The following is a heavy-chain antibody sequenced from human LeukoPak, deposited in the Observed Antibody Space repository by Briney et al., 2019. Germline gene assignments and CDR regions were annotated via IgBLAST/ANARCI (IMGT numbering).Heavy chain of an antibody. Sequence: SETLTLTCTVSGGSISSYYWSWIRQPPGKGLEWIGYIYYSGSTNYNPSLKSRVTISVDTSKNQFFLKLSSVTAADTAVYYCARGIAAAGTFDYWGQGTLVTVSS. J-gene: IGHJ4*02. CDR3: ARGIAAAGTFDY. CDR1: GGSISSYY. D-gene: IGHD6-13*01. CDR2: IYYSGST. V-gene: IGHV4-59*01.